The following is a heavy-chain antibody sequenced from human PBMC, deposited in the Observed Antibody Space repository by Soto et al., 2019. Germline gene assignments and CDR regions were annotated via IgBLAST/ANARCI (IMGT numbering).Heavy chain of an antibody. J-gene: IGHJ4*02. Sequence: PGGSLRLSCAASGFTFSNYNVNWVRQAPGKGLEWVSSISSSSTFKNYADSVKGRFTISRDNDKNSVYLHMSSLGAEDTAVYYCARDPPLSMIVVVGVDDFWGQGTLVTVSS. V-gene: IGHV3-21*06. D-gene: IGHD3-22*01. CDR1: GFTFSNYN. CDR3: ARDPPLSMIVVVGVDDF. CDR2: ISSSSTFK.